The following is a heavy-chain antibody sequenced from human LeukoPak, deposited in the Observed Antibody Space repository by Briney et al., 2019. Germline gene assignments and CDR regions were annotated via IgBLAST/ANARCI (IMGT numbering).Heavy chain of an antibody. J-gene: IGHJ5*02. CDR1: GASISSISYY. CDR2: ISDSGST. CDR3: AREYNPAPSAINWFVP. Sequence: RPSDTLSLTRSLSGASISSISYYSGSVRPPPRKGLGWYGSISDSGSTTYNPPLNTRVTISVDTSKNHFSLKLSSVTAADTAVYYFAREYNPAPSAINWFVPWGQGTLVTVSS. V-gene: IGHV4-39*07. D-gene: IGHD2-2*01.